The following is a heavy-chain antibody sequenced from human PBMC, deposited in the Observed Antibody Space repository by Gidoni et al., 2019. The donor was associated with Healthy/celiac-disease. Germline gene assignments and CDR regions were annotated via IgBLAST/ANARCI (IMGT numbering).Heavy chain of an antibody. D-gene: IGHD6-19*01. CDR3: ANGPIAVAGTADRDPPVDY. Sequence: QVQLVESGGGVFQPGRSLRLSCAASGFTFSSYGMHWVRQAPGKGLEWVAVISYDGSNKYYADSVKGRFTISRDNSKNTLYLQMNSLRAEDTAVYYCANGPIAVAGTADRDPPVDYWGQGTLVTVSS. CDR2: ISYDGSNK. V-gene: IGHV3-30*18. CDR1: GFTFSSYG. J-gene: IGHJ4*02.